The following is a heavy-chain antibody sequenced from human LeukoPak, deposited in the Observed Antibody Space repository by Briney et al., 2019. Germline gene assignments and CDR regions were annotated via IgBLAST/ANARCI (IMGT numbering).Heavy chain of an antibody. CDR1: GGSISSSSYY. V-gene: IGHV4-39*01. CDR3: ARRAGMIVVAYLDY. Sequence: SETLSLTCTVSGGSISSSSYYWGWIRQPPGKGLEWIGSTYYSGSTYYNPSLKSRVTISVDTSKNQFSLKLSSVTAADTAVYYCARRAGMIVVAYLDYWGQGTLVTVSS. D-gene: IGHD3-22*01. J-gene: IGHJ4*02. CDR2: TYYSGST.